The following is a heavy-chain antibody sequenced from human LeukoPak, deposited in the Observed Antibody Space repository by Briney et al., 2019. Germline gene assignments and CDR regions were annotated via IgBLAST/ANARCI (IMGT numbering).Heavy chain of an antibody. D-gene: IGHD3-10*01. CDR2: VYYSETT. Sequence: PSETLSLTCSVSGRSINSKNYYWGWIRQSPGKGLEWIGTVYYSETTHYNPSLNGRVSRSIDPSKNQFSLRLTSVTAADTAVYYCARAVELWWCGESRHPLDYWGQGTLVTVSS. V-gene: IGHV4-39*07. J-gene: IGHJ4*02. CDR1: GRSINSKNYY. CDR3: ARAVELWWCGESRHPLDY.